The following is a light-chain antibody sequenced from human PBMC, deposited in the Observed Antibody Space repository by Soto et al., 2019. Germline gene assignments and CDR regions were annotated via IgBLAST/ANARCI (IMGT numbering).Light chain of an antibody. Sequence: IVLTQSPAILSVSPGERATLSCRASQSIGNFLAWYQQKTGQPPRLLIYGASTRATGIPARFSGSWSGTEVTLTISSLQSEEVAGYYCQQRSNWPLTFGGGTKV. CDR1: QSIGNF. CDR3: QQRSNWPLT. CDR2: GAS. V-gene: IGKV3-15*01. J-gene: IGKJ4*01.